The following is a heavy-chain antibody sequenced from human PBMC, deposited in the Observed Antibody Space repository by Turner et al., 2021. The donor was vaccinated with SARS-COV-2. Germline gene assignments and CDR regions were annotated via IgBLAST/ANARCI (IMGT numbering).Heavy chain of an antibody. J-gene: IGHJ5*02. CDR1: GFTFSNYG. Sequence: GQMVESAGGVVQPGRSLIRSCAAPGFTFSNYGVHWVHQAPGKGLEWVAVIYSGGSTYYADSVKGRFTISRDNSKNTLYLQMNSLRVEETAVYSCAREAAAGNFHGWFDPWGQGTLVTVSS. V-gene: IGHV3-66*01. D-gene: IGHD6-13*01. CDR3: AREAAAGNFHGWFDP. CDR2: IYSGGST.